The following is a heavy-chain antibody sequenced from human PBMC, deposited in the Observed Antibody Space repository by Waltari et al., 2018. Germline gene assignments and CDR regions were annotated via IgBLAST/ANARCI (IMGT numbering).Heavy chain of an antibody. Sequence: QLQLQESGPGLVKPSETLSLTCTVPGGSISRSSYYSGWIRHPPGKGLEWIRSIYYSGSTYYNPSLKSRVTISVDTSKNQFSLKMSSVTAADTAVYYCASWGGDIVVVVADYWGQGTLVTVSS. J-gene: IGHJ4*02. CDR1: GGSISRSSYY. CDR2: IYYSGST. CDR3: ASWGGDIVVVVADY. D-gene: IGHD2-15*01. V-gene: IGHV4-39*07.